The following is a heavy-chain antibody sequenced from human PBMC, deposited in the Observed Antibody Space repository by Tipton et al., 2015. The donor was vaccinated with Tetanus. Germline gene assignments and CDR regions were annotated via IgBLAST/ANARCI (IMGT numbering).Heavy chain of an antibody. D-gene: IGHD3-22*01. Sequence: SLRLSCVGSGFNFSTYTMNWVRQAPGKGLEWVSSIRGSGGHIYYADSVKGRFTISRDNAKNSLYLQMNSLRVEDTAMYHCARVVRDYYYGMDVWGQGTTVTVSS. CDR2: IRGSGGHI. CDR1: GFNFSTYT. V-gene: IGHV3-21*01. CDR3: ARVVRDYYYGMDV. J-gene: IGHJ6*02.